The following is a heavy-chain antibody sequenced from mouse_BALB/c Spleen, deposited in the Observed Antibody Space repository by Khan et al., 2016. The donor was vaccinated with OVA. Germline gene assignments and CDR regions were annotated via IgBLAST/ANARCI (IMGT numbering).Heavy chain of an antibody. V-gene: IGHV2-9*02. CDR1: GFSLTNYT. D-gene: IGHD1-1*01. Sequence: QVQLKESGPGLVAPSQSLSITCTVSGFSLTNYTVHWVRQPPGKGLEWLGIIGTGGSTNYNSALMSRLSINKDNSKSPVFLKMNSLQTDDTAMYYCARDHYGSSYDYAMDYWGQGTSVTVSS. CDR2: IGTGGST. J-gene: IGHJ4*01. CDR3: ARDHYGSSYDYAMDY.